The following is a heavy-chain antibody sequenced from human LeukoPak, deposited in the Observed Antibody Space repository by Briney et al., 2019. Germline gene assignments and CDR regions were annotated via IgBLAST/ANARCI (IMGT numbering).Heavy chain of an antibody. D-gene: IGHD5-24*01. CDR3: ARARDGYNFGLDY. V-gene: IGHV4-61*01. J-gene: IGHJ4*02. CDR1: GGSISSSSYY. Sequence: SETLSLTCTVSGGSISSSSYYWSWIRQPPGKGLEWIGYIYYSGSTNYNPSLKSRVTISVDTSKNQFSLKLSSVTAADTAVYYCARARDGYNFGLDYWGQGTLVTVSS. CDR2: IYYSGST.